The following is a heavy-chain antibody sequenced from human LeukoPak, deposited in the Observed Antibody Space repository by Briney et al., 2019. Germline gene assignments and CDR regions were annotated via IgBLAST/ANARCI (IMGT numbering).Heavy chain of an antibody. J-gene: IGHJ4*02. CDR3: ARISSSYDYDY. CDR2: ISSNGGST. V-gene: IGHV3-64*01. CDR1: GFTFRSYG. Sequence: PGGSLRLSCAASGFTFRSYGMHWVRQAPGKGLEYVAAISSNGGSTDYANSVKGRFTISRDNSKNTLYLQMGSLRAEDMAVYYCARISSSYDYDYWGQGTLVTVPS. D-gene: IGHD6-6*01.